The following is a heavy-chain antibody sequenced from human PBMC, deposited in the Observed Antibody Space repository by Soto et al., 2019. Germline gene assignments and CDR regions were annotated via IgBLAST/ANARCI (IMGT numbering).Heavy chain of an antibody. CDR1: GASISSNNW. J-gene: IGHJ3*02. CDR2: ISQSGRA. Sequence: QVQLQESGPGLVKPSGTLSLTCTVSGASISSNNWWTWVRQSPGKGLEWIGKISQSGRANYNTSLRGRGRMSIDKSKNLLSLKVNYVNAADTAVYYCARIQDGDAFDMWGQGTMVTVSS. V-gene: IGHV4-4*02. CDR3: ARIQDGDAFDM.